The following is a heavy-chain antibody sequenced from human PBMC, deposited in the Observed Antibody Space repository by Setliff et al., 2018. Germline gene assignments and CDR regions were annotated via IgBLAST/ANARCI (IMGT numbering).Heavy chain of an antibody. V-gene: IGHV3-48*01. J-gene: IGHJ4*02. Sequence: GGSLRLSCAASGFTFSSYSMNWVRQAPGKGLEWVSYISSSSSTIYYADSVKGRFTISRDNAKNSLYPQMNSLRAEDTAVYYCASPLYSSGYALDYWGQGTLVTV. D-gene: IGHD6-19*01. CDR1: GFTFSSYS. CDR3: ASPLYSSGYALDY. CDR2: ISSSSSTI.